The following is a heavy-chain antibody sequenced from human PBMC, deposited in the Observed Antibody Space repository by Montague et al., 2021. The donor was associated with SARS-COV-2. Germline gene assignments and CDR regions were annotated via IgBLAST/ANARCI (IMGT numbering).Heavy chain of an antibody. Sequence: TLSLTCTVSGGSISTGGYYWSWIRQPAGKGLEWIGRIYTSGSTNYNPSLKSRVTISVDTSKNQFSLKLGSVTAADTAVYYCARGPYYGILTSYYKYGMDVWGQGTTVTVSS. J-gene: IGHJ6*02. CDR3: ARGPYYGILTSYYKYGMDV. CDR2: IYTSGST. V-gene: IGHV4-61*02. CDR1: GGSISTGGYY. D-gene: IGHD3-9*01.